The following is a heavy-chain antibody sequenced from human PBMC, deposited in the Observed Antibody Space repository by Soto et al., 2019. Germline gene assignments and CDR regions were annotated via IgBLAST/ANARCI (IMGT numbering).Heavy chain of an antibody. V-gene: IGHV3-74*01. CDR3: ARRCTSTSCYVGSYDM. D-gene: IGHD2-2*01. Sequence: EVQLVESGGGLVQPGGSLRLSCAASGFTFSSYWMHWVRQAPGKGLVWVSRINSDGSSTNYADSVKGRFTISRDNAKNTLYLQMNSLRAEDTAVYYCARRCTSTSCYVGSYDMWGQGTMVTVSS. J-gene: IGHJ3*02. CDR1: GFTFSSYW. CDR2: INSDGSST.